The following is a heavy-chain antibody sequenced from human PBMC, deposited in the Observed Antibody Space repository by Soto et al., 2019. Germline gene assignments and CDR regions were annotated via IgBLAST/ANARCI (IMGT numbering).Heavy chain of an antibody. CDR2: ISYDGSNK. V-gene: IGHV3-30*18. CDR1: GVTFRSYG. D-gene: IGHD5-18*01. CDR3: AKSWIQLWLLAY. J-gene: IGHJ4*02. Sequence: PGGSPRLSWAASGVTFRSYGMHWVGQGPGKGLEWVAVISYDGSNKYYADSVKGRFTISRDNSKNTLYLQMNSLRAEDTAVYYCAKSWIQLWLLAYWGQGT.